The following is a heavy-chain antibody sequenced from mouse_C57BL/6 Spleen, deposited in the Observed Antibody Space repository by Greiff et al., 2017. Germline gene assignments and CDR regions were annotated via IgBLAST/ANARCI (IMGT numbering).Heavy chain of an antibody. CDR1: GFTFTDYY. CDR2: IRNKANGYTT. J-gene: IGHJ4*01. CDR3: ARWEYYCAMDY. Sequence: DVKLVESGGDLVQPGGSLSLSCAASGFTFTDYYMSWVRQPPGKALGWLGFIRNKANGYTTEYSASVKGRFTISRENSPSILYLQMNALRAEDSATYYCARWEYYCAMDYWGQGTSVTVSS. V-gene: IGHV7-3*01.